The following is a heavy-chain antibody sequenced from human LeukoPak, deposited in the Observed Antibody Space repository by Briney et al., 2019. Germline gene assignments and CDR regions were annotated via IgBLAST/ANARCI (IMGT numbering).Heavy chain of an antibody. CDR1: GFTFSSYW. Sequence: GGSLRLSCAASGFTFSSYWMSWVRQAPGKGLEWVANIKQDGSEKYYVDSVKGRFTISRDNAKNSLYLQMNRLRAEDTAVYYCARVDGYCSGGSCYGSDPWGQGTLVTVSS. V-gene: IGHV3-7*01. J-gene: IGHJ5*02. CDR2: IKQDGSEK. CDR3: ARVDGYCSGGSCYGSDP. D-gene: IGHD2-15*01.